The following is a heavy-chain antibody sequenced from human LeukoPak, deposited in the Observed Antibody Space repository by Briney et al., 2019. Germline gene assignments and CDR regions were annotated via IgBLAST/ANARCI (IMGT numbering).Heavy chain of an antibody. J-gene: IGHJ4*02. D-gene: IGHD3-22*01. CDR3: ARQTTSGYLDY. CDR2: INHSGST. Sequence: SETLSLTCTVSGGSISGYYWSWIRQPPGKGLEWIGEINHSGSTNYNPSLKSRVTISVDTSKNQFSLKLSSVTAADRALYYCARQTTSGYLDYWGQGTLVTVS. CDR1: GGSISGYY. V-gene: IGHV4-34*01.